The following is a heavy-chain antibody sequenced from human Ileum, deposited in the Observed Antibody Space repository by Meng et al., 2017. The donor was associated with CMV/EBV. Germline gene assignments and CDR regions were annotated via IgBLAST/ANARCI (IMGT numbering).Heavy chain of an antibody. D-gene: IGHD2/OR15-2a*01. J-gene: IGHJ4*02. Sequence: QRQLVLFGAEVTMPGASGKVSCQTSGYTLTAYYLPWVRQAPGQGLEWMGWINPKSGGTKFAQNFQGRVSMTRDTSINTAFMELSRLRSDDTAVYFCARGVRMGSTREYSFDFWGQGTLVTVSS. CDR3: ARGVRMGSTREYSFDF. V-gene: IGHV1-2*02. CDR1: GYTLTAYY. CDR2: INPKSGGT.